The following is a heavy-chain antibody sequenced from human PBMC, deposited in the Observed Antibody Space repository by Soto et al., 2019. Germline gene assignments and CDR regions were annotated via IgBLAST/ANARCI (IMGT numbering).Heavy chain of an antibody. Sequence: PTLSLPCPISGDSVSSNSAAWNWIRQSPSRGLEWLGRTYYRSKWYNDYAVSVKSRITINPDTSKNQFSLQLNSVPPEDTAVYYCAREPHSTPVVMGYYYYGMDVWGQGTTVTVSS. V-gene: IGHV6-1*01. D-gene: IGHD4-17*01. CDR2: TYYRSKWYN. CDR1: GDSVSSNSAA. CDR3: AREPHSTPVVMGYYYYGMDV. J-gene: IGHJ6*02.